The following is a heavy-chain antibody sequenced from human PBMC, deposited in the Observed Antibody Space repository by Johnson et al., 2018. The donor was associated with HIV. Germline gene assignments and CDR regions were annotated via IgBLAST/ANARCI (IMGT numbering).Heavy chain of an antibody. CDR2: IRYEGSNK. CDR3: AKGITIFAVKSAVDI. D-gene: IGHD3-3*01. V-gene: IGHV3-30*02. CDR1: GFTFSNYG. Sequence: QVQLVESGGGVVQPGGSLRLSCTASGFTFSNYGMHWVRQAPGKGLEGVAFIRYEGSNKFYDDSVRGRFTISRDNSKNTFYLQMHSLRGEDTAVDYCAKGITIFAVKSAVDIWGQGTMVTVSS. J-gene: IGHJ3*02.